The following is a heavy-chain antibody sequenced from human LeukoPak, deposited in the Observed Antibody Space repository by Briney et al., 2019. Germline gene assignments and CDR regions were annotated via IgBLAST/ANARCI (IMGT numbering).Heavy chain of an antibody. Sequence: GGSLRLSCATSGFTFSTYAMSWVRQAPGKGLEWVSAVDGSGGLTYYADSVRGRFTISRDNSKNTLYLQMTSLRGEDTGVYFCTLADGGDTGDYWGQGTLVTVSS. CDR2: VDGSGGLT. CDR1: GFTFSTYA. V-gene: IGHV3-23*01. CDR3: TLADGGDTGDY. J-gene: IGHJ4*02. D-gene: IGHD2-21*02.